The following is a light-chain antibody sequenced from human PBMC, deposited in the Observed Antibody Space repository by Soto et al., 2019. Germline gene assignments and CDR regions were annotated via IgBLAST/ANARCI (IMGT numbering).Light chain of an antibody. CDR2: GAS. Sequence: EIVLTQSPGTLSLSPGERATLSCRASQSVSSSYLAWYQQKPGQAPRLLIYGASSRATGIPDRFSGSGSGTDFTLTISRLELEDFELYYCQQYGSSRGITFGQGTRLEIK. CDR3: QQYGSSRGIT. CDR1: QSVSSSY. J-gene: IGKJ5*01. V-gene: IGKV3-20*01.